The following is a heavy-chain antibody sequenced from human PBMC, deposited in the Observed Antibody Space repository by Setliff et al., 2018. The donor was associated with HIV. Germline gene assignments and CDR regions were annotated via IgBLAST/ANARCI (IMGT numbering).Heavy chain of an antibody. CDR2: IYPGDSNT. V-gene: IGHV5-51*01. CDR1: GYSFISYW. Sequence: PGESLKISCKGSGYSFISYWIGWVRQMPGKGLEWMGIIYPGDSNTKYSPSFQGQVTLSVDKSISTAYLQWSSLKASDTAMYYCARQNPQSAFDIWGQGTMVTVSS. CDR3: ARQNPQSAFDI. J-gene: IGHJ3*02.